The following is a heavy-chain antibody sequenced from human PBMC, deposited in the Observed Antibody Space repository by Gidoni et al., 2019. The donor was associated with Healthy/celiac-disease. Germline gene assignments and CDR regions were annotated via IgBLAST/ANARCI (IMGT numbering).Heavy chain of an antibody. V-gene: IGHV3-23*01. CDR3: AKEASTLNIWRGGGDCIDY. CDR2: ISGSGGST. D-gene: IGHD2-21*02. CDR1: GFTFSSYA. J-gene: IGHJ4*02. Sequence: EVQLLESGGGLVQPGGSLRLSCAASGFTFSSYAMSWVRQAPGKGLEWVSAISGSGGSTYYADSVKGRFTISRDNSKNTLYLQMNSLRAEDTAVYYCAKEASTLNIWRGGGDCIDYWGQGTLVTVSS.